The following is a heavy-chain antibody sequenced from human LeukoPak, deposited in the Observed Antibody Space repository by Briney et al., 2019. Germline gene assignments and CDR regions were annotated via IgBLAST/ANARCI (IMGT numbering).Heavy chain of an antibody. CDR3: AKILPDTVTADY. D-gene: IGHD4-11*01. CDR2: IWYDGSNK. Sequence: GGCLRLSCGAYGFTFRTYGMHWVRQAPGKGLEWVAVIWYDGSNKYYADSVKGRFTISRDNSKNTLYLQMNSLRAEDTAVYYCAKILPDTVTADYWGQGTLVTVSS. CDR1: GFTFRTYG. J-gene: IGHJ4*02. V-gene: IGHV3-30*02.